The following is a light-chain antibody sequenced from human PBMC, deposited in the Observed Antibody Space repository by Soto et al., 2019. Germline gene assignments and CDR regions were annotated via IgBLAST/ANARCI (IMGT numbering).Light chain of an antibody. CDR2: KAS. CDR1: QSISSW. Sequence: DIQMTQSPSTLSASVGDRVTITCRASQSISSWLAWYQQKPGKAPKLLIYKASTLESGVPSRFSGSGYGTEFTLTISSLQPDDFATYYCQQYRSYSTWTFGQGTKVEIK. CDR3: QQYRSYSTWT. J-gene: IGKJ1*01. V-gene: IGKV1-5*03.